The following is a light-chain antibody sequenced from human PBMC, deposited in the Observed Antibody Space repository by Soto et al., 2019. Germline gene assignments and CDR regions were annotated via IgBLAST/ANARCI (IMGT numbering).Light chain of an antibody. CDR1: SSDVGSYNL. Sequence: QSALTQPASVSGSPGQSMTISCTGTSSDVGSYNLVSWYQQHPGKAPKLMIYEDTKRPSGVSNRFSGSKSGNTASLTISGLQAEDEADYYCCSYAGSASWVFGGGTKVTVL. CDR2: EDT. V-gene: IGLV2-23*01. J-gene: IGLJ3*02. CDR3: CSYAGSASWV.